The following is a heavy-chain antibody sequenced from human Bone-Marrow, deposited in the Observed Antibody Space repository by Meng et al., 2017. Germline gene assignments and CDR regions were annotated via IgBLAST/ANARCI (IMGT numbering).Heavy chain of an antibody. Sequence: ASVKVSCKASGYTFTSYGISWVRQAPGQGLEWMGWISAYNGNTNYAQKLQGRVTMTTDTSTSTAYMELRSLRSDDTAVYYCARTRYYYGSGRFDYWGQGTLVTGYS. CDR1: GYTFTSYG. D-gene: IGHD3-10*01. CDR2: ISAYNGNT. V-gene: IGHV1-18*01. J-gene: IGHJ4*02. CDR3: ARTRYYYGSGRFDY.